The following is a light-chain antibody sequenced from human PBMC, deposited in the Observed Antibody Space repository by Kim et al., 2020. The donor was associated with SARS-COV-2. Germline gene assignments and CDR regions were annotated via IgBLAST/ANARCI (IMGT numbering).Light chain of an antibody. CDR2: HTS. CDR3: LLSYSGARV. CDR1: TGAVTSGHY. J-gene: IGLJ3*02. V-gene: IGLV7-46*01. Sequence: QAVVTQEPSLIVSPGGTVTLTCGSSTGAVTSGHYPYWFQQNPGQAPRTLIYHTSNKQSWTPARFSGFLVGGKAALTLSGAQPEDEAEYYCLLSYSGARVFGGGTKVTVL.